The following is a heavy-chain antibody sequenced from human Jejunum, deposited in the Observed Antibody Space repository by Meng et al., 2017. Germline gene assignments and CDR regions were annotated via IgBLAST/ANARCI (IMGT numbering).Heavy chain of an antibody. D-gene: IGHD6-13*01. Sequence: QLQSAAPVTGTVEPPGTLSRTCTVSRDSTTTNNYLWRWIPQPPGKGLECVGGMDYSGTTYYIQSLNSGVTVTLGTSKNQISLKVTSMTAAETAVYYCDRYSRYVGSLDPWGQGTLVTVSS. CDR1: RDSTTTNNYL. J-gene: IGHJ5*02. CDR2: MDYSGTT. CDR3: DRYSRYVGSLDP. V-gene: IGHV4-39*07.